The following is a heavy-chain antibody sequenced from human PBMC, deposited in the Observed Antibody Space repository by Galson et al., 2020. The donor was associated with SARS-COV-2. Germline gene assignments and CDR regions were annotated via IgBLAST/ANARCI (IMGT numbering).Heavy chain of an antibody. V-gene: IGHV3-15*01. D-gene: IGHD1-26*01. J-gene: IGHJ6*02. CDR1: GFTFSNAW. CDR3: TTEFYELPLSYYYGMDV. CDR2: IKSKTVGGKT. Sequence: GESLKISCAASGFTFSNAWMSWVRQPPGKGLEWVGLIKSKTVGGKTNYAAPVKGRFTISRDDSKNTLYLQMNSLKTEDTAVYYCTTEFYELPLSYYYGMDVWGQGTTVTVSS.